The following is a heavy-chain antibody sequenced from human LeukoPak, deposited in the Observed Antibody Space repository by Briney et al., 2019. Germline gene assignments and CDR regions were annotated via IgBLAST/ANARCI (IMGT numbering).Heavy chain of an antibody. Sequence: GGSLRLSCAASGFTFSSDAMSWVRQAPGKGLEWVSAISGSGGSTYYADSVKGRFTISRDNSKNTLYLQMNSLRAEDTAVYYCATTSSQWELLPFDYWGQGTLVTVSS. D-gene: IGHD1-26*01. CDR2: ISGSGGST. CDR3: ATTSSQWELLPFDY. V-gene: IGHV3-23*01. J-gene: IGHJ4*02. CDR1: GFTFSSDA.